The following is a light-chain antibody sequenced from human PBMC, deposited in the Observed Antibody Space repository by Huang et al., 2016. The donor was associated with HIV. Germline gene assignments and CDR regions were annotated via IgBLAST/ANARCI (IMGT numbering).Light chain of an antibody. CDR2: GAS. CDR1: HSVSSN. CDR3: QQFNKWPYT. Sequence: EIVMTPSPATLSVSPGERATLPCRASHSVSSNLAWYQQKPGQAPRLLIYGASTRATGSPARFSGSGSGAEFTLTISSLQSEDFAVYYCQQFNKWPYTFGQGTKLEIK. J-gene: IGKJ2*01. V-gene: IGKV3-15*01.